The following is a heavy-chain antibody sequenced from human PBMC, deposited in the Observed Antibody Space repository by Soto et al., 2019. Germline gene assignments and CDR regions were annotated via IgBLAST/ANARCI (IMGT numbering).Heavy chain of an antibody. CDR3: ARVWGWATAATRLNNWFDP. J-gene: IGHJ5*02. D-gene: IGHD6-13*01. V-gene: IGHV1-18*01. Sequence: QVQLVQSGAEVKKPGASVKVSCKASGYTFTSYGISWVRQAPGQGLEWMGWISAYNGNANYAQKLQGRVTMTTDTSTSTAYMELRSLRSDDTAVYYCARVWGWATAATRLNNWFDPWGQGTLVTVSS. CDR2: ISAYNGNA. CDR1: GYTFTSYG.